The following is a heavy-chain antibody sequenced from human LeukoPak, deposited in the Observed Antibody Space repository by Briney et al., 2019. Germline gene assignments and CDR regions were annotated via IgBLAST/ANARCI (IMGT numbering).Heavy chain of an antibody. CDR2: ISNSETT. D-gene: IGHD3-3*01. V-gene: IGHV4-59*02. CDR1: GGSVTSYY. CDR3: ASFTIFGVVIIEN. Sequence: SETLSLTCSVSGGSVTSYYWNWDRQTPGKGLEWIGYISNSETTDYGPSFKSRVTMSLDTSKNQFSLKLSSVTAADTGVYYCASFTIFGVVIIENWGQGTLVTVSS. J-gene: IGHJ4*02.